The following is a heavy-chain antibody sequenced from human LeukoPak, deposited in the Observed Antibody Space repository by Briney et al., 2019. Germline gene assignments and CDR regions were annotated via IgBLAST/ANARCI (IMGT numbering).Heavy chain of an antibody. Sequence: ASVKVSCKASGYTFTSYGINWVRQAPGQGLEWMGWMNPNSGNTGYAQKFQGRVTMTRSTSISTAYMELSSLRSEDTAVYYCARGPRYGYGLSSGWFDYWGQGTLVTVSS. CDR3: ARGPRYGYGLSSGWFDY. CDR2: MNPNSGNT. D-gene: IGHD6-19*01. J-gene: IGHJ4*02. V-gene: IGHV1-8*01. CDR1: GYTFTSYG.